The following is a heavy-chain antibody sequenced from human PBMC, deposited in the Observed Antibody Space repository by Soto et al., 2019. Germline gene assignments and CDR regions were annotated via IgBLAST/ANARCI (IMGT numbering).Heavy chain of an antibody. V-gene: IGHV3-48*02. CDR2: ISKSSTTI. CDR3: ARDPPNFYYYGMDV. CDR1: GFTLSTYS. Sequence: PGGSLRLSCIASGFTLSTYSMTWVRQAPGKGLEWPSYISKSSTTINYADSVKGRFTISRDNAKNSVYLEMSSLRDEDSAVYYCARDPPNFYYYGMDVWGQGTTVTVSS. J-gene: IGHJ6*02.